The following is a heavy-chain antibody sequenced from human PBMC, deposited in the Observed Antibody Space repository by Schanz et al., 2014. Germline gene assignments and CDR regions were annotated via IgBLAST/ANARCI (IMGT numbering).Heavy chain of an antibody. V-gene: IGHV3-23*01. CDR1: GFTFSVYG. CDR2: ISGSGGST. Sequence: EVQLLESGGGLVRPGGSLRLSCAASGFTFSVYGMHWVRQAPGKGLEWVSAISGSGGSTYYADSVKGRFTISRDNSKNTLYLQMNSLRAEDTAVYYCAKDPSHGDYDYYFDYWGQGTLVTVSS. J-gene: IGHJ4*02. D-gene: IGHD3-22*01. CDR3: AKDPSHGDYDYYFDY.